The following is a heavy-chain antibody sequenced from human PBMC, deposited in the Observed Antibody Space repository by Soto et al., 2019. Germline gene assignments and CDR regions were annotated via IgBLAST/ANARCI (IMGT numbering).Heavy chain of an antibody. CDR3: ARENGDYHLDY. J-gene: IGHJ4*02. CDR1: GGSISSGGYS. Sequence: TLSLTCAVSGGSISSGGYSWSWIRQPPGKGLEWIGYIYHSGSTYYNPSLKSRVTISVDRSKNQFSLKLSSVTAADTAVYYCARENGDYHLDYWGQGTLVTVSS. D-gene: IGHD4-17*01. CDR2: IYHSGST. V-gene: IGHV4-30-2*01.